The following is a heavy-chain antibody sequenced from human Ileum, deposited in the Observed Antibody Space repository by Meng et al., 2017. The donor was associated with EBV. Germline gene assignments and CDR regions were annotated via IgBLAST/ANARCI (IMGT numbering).Heavy chain of an antibody. CDR3: ARGSLEADEDPG. D-gene: IGHD6-13*01. Sequence: QVQLVQSGSELKKPGGAVKVSCKASGYTFTNYAMNWVRQAPGQGLEWMGWINTITGDPTYAQGFTGRFVFSLDTSVSTAYLQISSLKTDDTAVYYCARGSLEADEDPGWGQGPLVTVSS. CDR2: INTITGDP. V-gene: IGHV7-4-1*02. J-gene: IGHJ4*02. CDR1: GYTFTNYA.